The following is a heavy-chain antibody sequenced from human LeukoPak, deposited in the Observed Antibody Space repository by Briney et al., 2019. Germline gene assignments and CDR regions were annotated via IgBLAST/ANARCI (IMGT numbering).Heavy chain of an antibody. V-gene: IGHV1-18*01. CDR3: ARSGRGTYYYFDW. D-gene: IGHD1-26*01. CDR1: GYSFTRYG. J-gene: IGHJ4*02. Sequence: ASVKVSCKASGYSFTRYGMSSVRQAPGQGPEWMGWISGSNGNTNYAQKFQGRVTLTTDTSASTAYMELRSLRSDDTAVYYCARSGRGTYYYFDWWGRGTLVTVSS. CDR2: ISGSNGNT.